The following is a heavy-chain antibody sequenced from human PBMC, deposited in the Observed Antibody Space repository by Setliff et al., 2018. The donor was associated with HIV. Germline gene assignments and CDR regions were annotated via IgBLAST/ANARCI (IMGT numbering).Heavy chain of an antibody. D-gene: IGHD3-22*01. V-gene: IGHV4-38-2*01. CDR3: ASRDTSRYFDDY. CDR2: IHHSGSV. Sequence: SETLSLTCPVSGYSISSGYYWGWIRQPPGKGLEWIGNIHHSGSVYYNLSLKRRVTISVDTSKNQFSLKLTSVTAADTAVYYCASRDTSRYFDDYWGQGTLVTVSS. CDR1: GYSISSGYY. J-gene: IGHJ4*02.